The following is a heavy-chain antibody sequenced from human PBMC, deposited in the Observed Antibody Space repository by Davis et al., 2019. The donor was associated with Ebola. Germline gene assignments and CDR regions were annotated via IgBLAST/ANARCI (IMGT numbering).Heavy chain of an antibody. V-gene: IGHV3-73*01. J-gene: IGHJ4*02. CDR3: TVTTTHDDY. Sequence: PGGSLRLSCAASGSTFSGSAMPWVRQASGKGLEWVSRIRSKANSYATAYAASVKGRFTISRDDSKNTAYLQMNSLKTEDTAVYYCTVTTTHDDYWGQGTLVTVSS. D-gene: IGHD4-11*01. CDR1: GSTFSGSA. CDR2: IRSKANSYAT.